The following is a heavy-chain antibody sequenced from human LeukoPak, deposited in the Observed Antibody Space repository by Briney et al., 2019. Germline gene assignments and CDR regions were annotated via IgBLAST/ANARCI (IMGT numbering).Heavy chain of an antibody. CDR2: IYYSGST. V-gene: IGHV4-39*07. Sequence: SETLSLTCTVSGGSISSSSYYWGWIRQPPGEGLEWIGSIYYSGSTYYNPSLKSRVTISVDTSKNQFSLKLNSVTAADTAVYYCARSSEGRYYYDSSGYSYYYYYMDVWGKGTTVTISS. CDR3: ARSSEGRYYYDSSGYSYYYYYMDV. J-gene: IGHJ6*03. CDR1: GGSISSSSYY. D-gene: IGHD3-22*01.